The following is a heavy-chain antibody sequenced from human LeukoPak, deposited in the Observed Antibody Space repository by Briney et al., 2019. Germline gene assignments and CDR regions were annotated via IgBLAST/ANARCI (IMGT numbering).Heavy chain of an antibody. CDR2: INSDGSST. Sequence: GGSLRLSCAASGFTFSNYWMHWVRQAPGKGLVWVSRINSDGSSTNYADSVKGRFTISRDNAKNTLYLQMNSLRAEDTAVYYCARDTYTNXWYVDYWGQGTLVTVSS. J-gene: IGHJ4*02. CDR1: GFTFSNYW. CDR3: ARDTYTNXWYVDY. V-gene: IGHV3-74*01. D-gene: IGHD5-18*01.